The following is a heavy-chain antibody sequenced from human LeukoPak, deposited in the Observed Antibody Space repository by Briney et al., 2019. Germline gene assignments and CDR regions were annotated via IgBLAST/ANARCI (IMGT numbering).Heavy chain of an antibody. D-gene: IGHD1-14*01. CDR3: ARASMHRDYFDY. CDR1: GYTFISYG. CDR2: ISAYNGNT. Sequence: ASVRVSCKASGYTFISYGISGVRQAPGQGVEWMGWISAYNGNTNYAQKFQRRVTMTSDTSTSTAYMELRSLRSDDTAVFYCARASMHRDYFDYWGLGTLVTVSS. V-gene: IGHV1-18*01. J-gene: IGHJ4*02.